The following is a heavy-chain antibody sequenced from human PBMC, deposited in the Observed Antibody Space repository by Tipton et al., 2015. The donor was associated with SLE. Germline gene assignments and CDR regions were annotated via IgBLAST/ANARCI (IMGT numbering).Heavy chain of an antibody. V-gene: IGHV4-34*01. CDR2: INHSGST. CDR3: ARQLVGHGHLDY. D-gene: IGHD2-2*01. J-gene: IGHJ4*02. Sequence: LRLSCAVYGGSFSGYFWTWIRQSPGKGLEWIGEINHSGSTMYNPSLESRVTISIDTSKNQFSLNLTSVTAADTAVYYCARQLVGHGHLDYWGQGTLVTVSS. CDR1: GGSFSGYF.